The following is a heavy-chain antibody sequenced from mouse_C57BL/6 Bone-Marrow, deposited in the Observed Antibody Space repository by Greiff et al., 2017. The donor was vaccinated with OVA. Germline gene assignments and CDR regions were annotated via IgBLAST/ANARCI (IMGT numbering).Heavy chain of an antibody. Sequence: QVQLQQPGAELVKPGASVKLSCKASGYTFTSYWMHWVKQRPGQGLEWIGMIHPNSGSTNYNEKFKSKATLTVDKSSSTAYMQLSSLTSEDSAVYYCASQYYGSSYLFAYWGQGTLVTVSA. CDR2: IHPNSGST. CDR1: GYTFTSYW. D-gene: IGHD1-1*01. CDR3: ASQYYGSSYLFAY. V-gene: IGHV1-64*01. J-gene: IGHJ3*01.